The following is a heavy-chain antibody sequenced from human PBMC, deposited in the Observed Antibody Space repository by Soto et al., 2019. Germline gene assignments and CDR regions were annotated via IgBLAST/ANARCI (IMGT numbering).Heavy chain of an antibody. D-gene: IGHD2-15*01. CDR2: INSDGSST. CDR1: GFTFSSYW. CDR3: ARDQGYCSGGSCYVAGY. V-gene: IGHV3-74*01. J-gene: IGHJ4*02. Sequence: EVQLVESGGGLVQPGGSLRLSCAASGFTFSSYWMHWVRQAPGKGLVWVSRINSDGSSTTYADSVKGRFTISRDNAKNTLYLQLNSLRAEDTAVYYCARDQGYCSGGSCYVAGYWGQGTLVTVS.